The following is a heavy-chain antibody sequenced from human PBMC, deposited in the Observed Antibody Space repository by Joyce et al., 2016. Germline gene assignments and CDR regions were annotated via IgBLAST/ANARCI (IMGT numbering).Heavy chain of an antibody. CDR1: GYKFSTCW. J-gene: IGHJ4*02. D-gene: IGHD6-19*01. CDR2: IYPGDADT. CDR3: VKIATTGWYGAPFDN. V-gene: IGHV5-51*01. Sequence: EVQLVQSGAEVKKTGESLRISCKGSGYKFSTCWIGWVRQMSGKGLEWSAVIYPGDADTSYSPSFEGQVRISADKSIDTAYLQWSSLKASDTAMYYCVKIATTGWYGAPFDNWGQGTLVTVSS.